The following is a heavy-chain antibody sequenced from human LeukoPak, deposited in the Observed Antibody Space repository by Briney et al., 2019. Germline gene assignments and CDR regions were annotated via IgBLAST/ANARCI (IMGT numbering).Heavy chain of an antibody. D-gene: IGHD3-16*02. CDR3: AREGMITFGGVIANRFDY. V-gene: IGHV4-4*07. CDR1: GGSISSYY. Sequence: PSETLSLTCTVSGGSISSYYWSWIRQPAGKGLEWIGRIYTSGSTYYNPSLKSRVTMSVDTSKNQFSLKLSSVTAADTAVYYCAREGMITFGGVIANRFDYWGQGTLVTVSS. CDR2: IYTSGST. J-gene: IGHJ4*02.